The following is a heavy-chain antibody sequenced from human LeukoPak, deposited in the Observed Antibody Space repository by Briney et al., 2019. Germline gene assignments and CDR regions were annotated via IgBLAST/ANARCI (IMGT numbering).Heavy chain of an antibody. V-gene: IGHV3-21*01. D-gene: IGHD3-16*02. CDR2: ISSSSSYI. J-gene: IGHJ4*02. Sequence: GGSLRLSCAASGFTFSSYGMNWVRQAPGKGLEWVSSISSSSSYIYYADSVKGRFTISRDNAKNSLYLQMNSLRAEDTAVYYCARDGYYDYVWGSYRSNPFDYWGQGTLVTVSS. CDR3: ARDGYYDYVWGSYRSNPFDY. CDR1: GFTFSSYG.